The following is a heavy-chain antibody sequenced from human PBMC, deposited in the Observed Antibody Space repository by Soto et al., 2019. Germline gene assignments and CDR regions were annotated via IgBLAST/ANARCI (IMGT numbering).Heavy chain of an antibody. CDR2: IIPIFGTA. D-gene: IGHD3-16*02. Sequence: SVKVSCKASGGTFSSYAISWLRQAPGQGLEWMGGIIPIFGTANYAQKFQGRVTITADESTSTAYMELSSLRSEDTAVYYCARDLNRYDYVWGSYRSSFDIWG. V-gene: IGHV1-69*13. CDR1: GGTFSSYA. CDR3: ARDLNRYDYVWGSYRSSFDI. J-gene: IGHJ3*02.